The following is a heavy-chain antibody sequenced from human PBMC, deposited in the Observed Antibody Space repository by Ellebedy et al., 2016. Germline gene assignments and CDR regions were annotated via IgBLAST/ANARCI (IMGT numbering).Heavy chain of an antibody. V-gene: IGHV3-53*01. Sequence: GGSLRLSCAASGFTVSSSYVSWVRQAPGKGLEWVSMTSPGGTMHYADYVRGRFTISRDNSKNTLYLQMNSLTAEDTAVYFCANSGYSYAWGYWGQGTLVTVSS. D-gene: IGHD5-18*01. J-gene: IGHJ4*02. CDR1: GFTVSSSY. CDR3: ANSGYSYAWGY. CDR2: TSPGGTM.